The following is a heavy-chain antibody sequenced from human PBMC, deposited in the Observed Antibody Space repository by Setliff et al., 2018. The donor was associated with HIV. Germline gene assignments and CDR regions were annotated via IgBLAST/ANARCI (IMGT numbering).Heavy chain of an antibody. Sequence: PGGSLRLSCAPSGFTFGSYAMSWVRQAPGKGLEWVSVISGSGDSTFYADSLKGRFTISRDNSKNTLYLQMNSLRAEDTAVYFCARSPYGDYGLDYWGQGTLVTVSS. CDR3: ARSPYGDYGLDY. D-gene: IGHD4-17*01. CDR2: ISGSGDST. V-gene: IGHV3-23*01. J-gene: IGHJ4*02. CDR1: GFTFGSYA.